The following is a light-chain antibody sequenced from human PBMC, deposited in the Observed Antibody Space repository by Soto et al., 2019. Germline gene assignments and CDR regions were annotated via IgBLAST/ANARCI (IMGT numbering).Light chain of an antibody. V-gene: IGKV1-5*01. Sequence: DIQMTQSPSSLSASVGDRVTITCRASQSISSYLNWYQQKPGKAPKFLIYDASNLESGVPSRFSGSGSGTEFTLTITSLQPDDFGTYYCQHFNSYWTFGQGTKVDIK. CDR2: DAS. CDR3: QHFNSYWT. CDR1: QSISSY. J-gene: IGKJ1*01.